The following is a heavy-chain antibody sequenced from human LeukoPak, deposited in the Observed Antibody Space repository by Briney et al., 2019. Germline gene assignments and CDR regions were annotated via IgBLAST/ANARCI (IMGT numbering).Heavy chain of an antibody. CDR2: LSGSGGNT. Sequence: PGGSLRLSCAASGFTFSTSAMSWVRQAPGEGLEWVSALSGSGGNTYYADSVKGRFTISRDNSKNTLYLQMNSLRAEDTAVYYCAKEGCSSSTWSQGLDHWGQGTLVTVSS. J-gene: IGHJ4*02. D-gene: IGHD2-2*01. CDR1: GFTFSTSA. V-gene: IGHV3-23*01. CDR3: AKEGCSSSTWSQGLDH.